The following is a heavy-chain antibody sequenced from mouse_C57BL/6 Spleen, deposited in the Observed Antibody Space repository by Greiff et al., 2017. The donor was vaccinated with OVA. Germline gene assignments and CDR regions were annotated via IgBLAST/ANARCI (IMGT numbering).Heavy chain of an antibody. Sequence: DVMLVESGEGLVKPGGSLKLSCAASGFTFSSYAMSWVRQTPEKRLEWVAYISSGGDYIYYADTVKGRFTISRDNARNTLYLQMSSLKSEDTAMYYCTSSLTDAWFAYWGQGTLVTVSA. D-gene: IGHD4-1*01. CDR2: ISSGGDYI. CDR3: TSSLTDAWFAY. J-gene: IGHJ3*01. CDR1: GFTFSSYA. V-gene: IGHV5-9-1*02.